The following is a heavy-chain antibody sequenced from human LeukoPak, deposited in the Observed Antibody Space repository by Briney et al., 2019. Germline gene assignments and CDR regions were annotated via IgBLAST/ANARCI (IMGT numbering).Heavy chain of an antibody. CDR1: GGSFSGYY. J-gene: IGHJ4*02. CDR3: ARNYYDSSGSFGHDY. D-gene: IGHD3-22*01. V-gene: IGHV4-34*01. CDR2: INHSGST. Sequence: SETLSLTCAVYGGSFSGYYWSWIRQPPGKGLEWIGEINHSGSTNYNPSLKSRVTISVDTSKNQFTLKLSSVTAADTAVYYCARNYYDSSGSFGHDYWGQGTLVTVSS.